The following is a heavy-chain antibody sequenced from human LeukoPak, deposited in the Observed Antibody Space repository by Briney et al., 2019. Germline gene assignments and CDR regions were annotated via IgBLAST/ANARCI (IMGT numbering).Heavy chain of an antibody. CDR2: ISSSSSYI. CDR3: ATINSAYDYVWGSYRYMAY. CDR1: GFTFSSYS. J-gene: IGHJ4*02. V-gene: IGHV3-21*01. Sequence: GGSLRLSCAASGFTFSSYSMNWVRQAPGKGLEWVSSISSSSSYIYYADSVKGRFTISRDNAKNSLYLQMNSLRAEDTAVYYCATINSAYDYVWGSYRYMAYWGQGTLVTVSS. D-gene: IGHD3-16*02.